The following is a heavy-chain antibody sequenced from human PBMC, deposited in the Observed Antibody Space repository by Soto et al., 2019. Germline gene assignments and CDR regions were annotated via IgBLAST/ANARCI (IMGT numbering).Heavy chain of an antibody. D-gene: IGHD5-12*01. Sequence: SETLSLTCTVSGASISYGGFSWSWIRQSPGRGLEWIGYISHLESTYFHPSFKSRLTMSIDRTRNQFSLKLSSVTAADMAVYYCARGGGYDSFDYWGQGVLVTVSS. J-gene: IGHJ4*02. CDR3: ARGGGYDSFDY. CDR2: ISHLEST. V-gene: IGHV4-30-2*06. CDR1: GASISYGGFS.